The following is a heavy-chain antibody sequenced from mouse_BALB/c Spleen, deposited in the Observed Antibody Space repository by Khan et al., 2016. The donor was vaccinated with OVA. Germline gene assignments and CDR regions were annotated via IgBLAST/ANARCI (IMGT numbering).Heavy chain of an antibody. J-gene: IGHJ3*01. Sequence: EVELVESGGDLVEPGGSLKLSCAASGFTFSNYSMSWVRQTPDKRLEWVATISSGGDYTYYPDILKGRFTISRDTAKNTLYLQMSSLKSEDTAMYYCASDLTGAFAYWGQGTLVAVSA. CDR1: GFTFSNYS. CDR3: ASDLTGAFAY. D-gene: IGHD4-1*01. V-gene: IGHV5-6*01. CDR2: ISSGGDYT.